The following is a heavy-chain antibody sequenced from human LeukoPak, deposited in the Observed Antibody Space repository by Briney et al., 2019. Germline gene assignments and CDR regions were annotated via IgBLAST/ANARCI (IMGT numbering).Heavy chain of an antibody. J-gene: IGHJ4*02. CDR1: GESLSGYY. CDR3: ARGVLRYYNFVY. D-gene: IGHD1-26*01. Sequence: SETLSLTCAVYGESLSGYYGRWIRQPPGKALEWIGEINHRGGTSYNPSLRSRVTSSIGTSRNQFSLRLNSVTAADTAVYYCARGVLRYYNFVYCGQGALVTVSS. V-gene: IGHV4-34*01. CDR2: INHRGGT.